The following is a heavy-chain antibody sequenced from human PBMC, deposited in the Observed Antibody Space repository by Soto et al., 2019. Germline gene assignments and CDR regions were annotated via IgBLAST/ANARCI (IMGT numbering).Heavy chain of an antibody. CDR3: AREGISRAGPLGFFDY. Sequence: SETLSLTCTVSGGSISSYYLSWIRQPPGKGLEWIGYIYYTGSTNYNPSLKSRVTISVDTSKNQFSLKLRSVTAADTAVYYCAREGISRAGPLGFFDYWGQGTSVTVSS. V-gene: IGHV4-59*12. J-gene: IGHJ4*02. D-gene: IGHD6-13*01. CDR1: GGSISSYY. CDR2: IYYTGST.